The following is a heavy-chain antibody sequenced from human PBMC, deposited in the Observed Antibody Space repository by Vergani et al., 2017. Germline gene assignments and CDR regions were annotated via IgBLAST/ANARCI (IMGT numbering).Heavy chain of an antibody. Sequence: DVRLVESGGGVVQPGGSLRLSCAASGFTFSAYSMNWVRQTPGKGLEWISYIGVSDNSIYYADSVMGRFAISRDNARNVLFLQMNSLRADDSALYFCVRDPDYSTFDSWGQGTLVTVS. D-gene: IGHD4-11*01. CDR1: GFTFSAYS. CDR3: VRDPDYSTFDS. CDR2: IGVSDNSI. V-gene: IGHV3-48*01. J-gene: IGHJ4*02.